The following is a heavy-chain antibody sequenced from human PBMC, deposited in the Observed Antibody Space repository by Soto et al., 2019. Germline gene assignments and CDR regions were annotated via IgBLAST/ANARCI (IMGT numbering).Heavy chain of an antibody. CDR3: AKDMENGYNPYYYYGMDV. CDR1: GFNFNDYG. Sequence: GGSLRLSCAASGFNFNDYGMHWVRQAPGKGLEWVSSISWNSVSIGYADSVEGRFTISRDNAKNSLYLQMNTLRAEDTALYYCAKDMENGYNPYYYYGMDVWGQGTTVTVS. CDR2: ISWNSVSI. V-gene: IGHV3-9*01. D-gene: IGHD3-10*01. J-gene: IGHJ6*02.